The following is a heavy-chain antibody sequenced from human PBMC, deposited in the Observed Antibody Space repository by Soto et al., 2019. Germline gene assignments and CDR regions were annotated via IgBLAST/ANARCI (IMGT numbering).Heavy chain of an antibody. CDR1: GFTFSSYS. Sequence: EVQLVESGGGLTQPGGSLRLSCAASGFTFSSYSMNWVRQAPGKGLEWVSYISNSGGSILYADSVKGRFTISRDNAKNSRYLQMNSLRDEDTAVYFCARDRVELVQSHDPFDYWGQGTLGTVSS. J-gene: IGHJ4*02. D-gene: IGHD1-1*01. V-gene: IGHV3-48*02. CDR2: ISNSGGSI. CDR3: ARDRVELVQSHDPFDY.